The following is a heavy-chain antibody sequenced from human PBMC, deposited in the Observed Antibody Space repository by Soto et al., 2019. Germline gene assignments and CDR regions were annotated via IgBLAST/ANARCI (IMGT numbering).Heavy chain of an antibody. D-gene: IGHD3-3*01. CDR1: GFTFSDYY. J-gene: IGHJ6*03. CDR3: ARDPHYDFWSGYSLGYYYYYMDV. V-gene: IGHV3-11*01. Sequence: PGGSLRLSCAASGFTFSDYYMSWIRQAPGKGLEWVSYISSSGSTIYYADSVKGRFTISRDNAKNSLYLQMNSLRAEDTAVYYCARDPHYDFWSGYSLGYYYYYMDVWGKGTTVTVSS. CDR2: ISSSGSTI.